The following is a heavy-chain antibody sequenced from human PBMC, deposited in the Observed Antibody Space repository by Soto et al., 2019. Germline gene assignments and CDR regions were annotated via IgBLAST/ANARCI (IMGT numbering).Heavy chain of an antibody. CDR1: GFTFDDYA. Sequence: GGSLRLSCAASGFTFDDYAMHWVRQAPGKGLEWVSGISWNSGSIGYADSVKGRFTISRDNAKNSLYLQMNSLRAEDTALYYCAKGPNNSPNHSNFGPESDYWGQGTLVTVSS. V-gene: IGHV3-9*01. D-gene: IGHD1-20*01. J-gene: IGHJ4*02. CDR2: ISWNSGSI. CDR3: AKGPNNSPNHSNFGPESDY.